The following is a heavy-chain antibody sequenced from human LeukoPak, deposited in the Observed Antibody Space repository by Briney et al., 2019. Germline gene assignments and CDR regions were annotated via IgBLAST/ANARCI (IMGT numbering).Heavy chain of an antibody. J-gene: IGHJ5*02. CDR3: ARVAGPSSADYSNWFDP. CDR1: GYTFTGYY. V-gene: IGHV1-8*02. CDR2: MNPNSGNT. D-gene: IGHD4-4*01. Sequence: ASVKVSCKASGYTFTGYYMHWVRQAPGQGLEWMGWMNPNSGNTGYAQKFQGRVTMTRNTSISTAYMELSSLRSEDTAVYYCARVAGPSSADYSNWFDPWGQGTLVTVSS.